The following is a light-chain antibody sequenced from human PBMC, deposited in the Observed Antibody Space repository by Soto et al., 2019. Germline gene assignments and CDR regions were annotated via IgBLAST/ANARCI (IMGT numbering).Light chain of an antibody. J-gene: IGKJ1*01. CDR1: QSIRKY. CDR2: AAS. CDR3: HQSGDTPPWT. Sequence: DIQLNQSPSSLSASVGDRVIITCRASQSIRKYLNWYQHKPGKVPTLLIYAASSLQSGVPSRFSGSGSGTEFTLTITSLQPEDFATYYCHQSGDTPPWTFGQGTKVDI. V-gene: IGKV1-39*01.